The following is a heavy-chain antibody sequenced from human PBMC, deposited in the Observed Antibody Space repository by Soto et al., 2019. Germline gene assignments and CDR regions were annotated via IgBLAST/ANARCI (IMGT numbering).Heavy chain of an antibody. J-gene: IGHJ3*02. CDR2: IIPILGIA. CDR3: ARSEGSRDIGAFDI. D-gene: IGHD3-10*01. V-gene: IGHV1-69*02. Sequence: ASVKVSCKASGGTFSSYTISWVRQAPGQGLEWMGRIIPILGIANYAQKFQGRVTITADKSTSTAYMELSSLRSEDTAVYYCARSEGSRDIGAFDIWGQGTMVTVSS. CDR1: GGTFSSYT.